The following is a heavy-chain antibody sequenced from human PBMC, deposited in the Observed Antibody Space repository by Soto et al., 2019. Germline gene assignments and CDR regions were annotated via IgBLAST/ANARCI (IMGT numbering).Heavy chain of an antibody. CDR3: ARDRTTWFPYHGIDV. CDR2: ISDSGRT. CDR1: GGSLDYYY. J-gene: IGHJ6*02. Sequence: QEQLQESGPGLVKPSETLSLTCTVSGGSLDYYYWSWIRQPPGKGLEWIGDISDSGRTKYNPSLGGRVTISVATSKNQFSLKLRSVTVADTAVYYCARDRTTWFPYHGIDVWGHGTTVIVSS. V-gene: IGHV4-59*01. D-gene: IGHD3-10*01.